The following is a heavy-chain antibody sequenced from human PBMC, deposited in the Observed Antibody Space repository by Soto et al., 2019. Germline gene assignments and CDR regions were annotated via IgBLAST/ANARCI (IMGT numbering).Heavy chain of an antibody. CDR1: GGSISSSSYY. CDR2: IYYSGST. J-gene: IGHJ4*02. CDR3: ARDRGGYCSSTSCYGSSSDY. V-gene: IGHV4-39*07. D-gene: IGHD2-2*01. Sequence: SETLSLTCTVSGGSISSSSYYWGWIRQPPGKGLEWIGSIYYSGSTYYNPSLKSRVTISVDTSKNQFSLKLSSVTAADTAVYYCARDRGGYCSSTSCYGSSSDYWGQGTLVTVSS.